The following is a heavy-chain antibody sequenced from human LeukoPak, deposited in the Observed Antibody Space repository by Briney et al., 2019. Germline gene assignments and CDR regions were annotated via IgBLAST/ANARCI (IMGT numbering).Heavy chain of an antibody. CDR2: ISGSGGST. D-gene: IGHD5-12*01. CDR3: AKNPGGYDYRFDY. Sequence: PGGSLRLSCAASGFTISSYTMSWVRQAPGKGLEWVSAISGSGGSTYYADSVKGRFTISRDNSKNTLYLQMNSLRAEDTAVYYCAKNPGGYDYRFDYWGQGTLVTVSS. V-gene: IGHV3-23*01. J-gene: IGHJ4*02. CDR1: GFTISSYT.